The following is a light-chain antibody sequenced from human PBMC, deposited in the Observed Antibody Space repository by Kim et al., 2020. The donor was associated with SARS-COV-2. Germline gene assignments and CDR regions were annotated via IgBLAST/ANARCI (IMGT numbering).Light chain of an antibody. J-gene: IGLJ3*02. Sequence: AVKLTCTLSSGHSSYAIAWHQQQPEKGPRYLMKLNSDGSHSKGDGIPDRFSGSSSGAERYLTISSLQSEDEADYYCQTWGTGIWVFGGGTKLTVL. CDR1: SGHSSYA. CDR2: LNSDGSH. V-gene: IGLV4-69*01. CDR3: QTWGTGIWV.